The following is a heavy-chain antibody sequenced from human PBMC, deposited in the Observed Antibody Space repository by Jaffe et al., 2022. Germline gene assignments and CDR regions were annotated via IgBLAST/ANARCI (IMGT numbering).Heavy chain of an antibody. CDR3: AKDLGSIGWSQYYFDY. Sequence: QVHLVESGGGVVQPGGSLRLSCSASGFTFSSHAMHWVRQVPGKGLEWVAFIGYDGDNKYYADSVKGRFTISRDNSKNTLYLQMDSLRAEDTAFYYCAKDLGSIGWSQYYFDYWGQGSLVSVSS. V-gene: IGHV3-30*02. CDR2: IGYDGDNK. J-gene: IGHJ4*02. CDR1: GFTFSSHA. D-gene: IGHD6-19*01.